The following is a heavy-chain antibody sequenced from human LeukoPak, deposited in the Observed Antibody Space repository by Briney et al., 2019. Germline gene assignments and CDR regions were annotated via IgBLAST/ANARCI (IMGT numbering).Heavy chain of an antibody. D-gene: IGHD3-22*01. CDR1: GGTFSSYA. V-gene: IGHV1-69*01. CDR3: ARGGYYDSSGYIQLDY. CDR2: IIPIFGTA. J-gene: IGHJ4*02. Sequence: SVKVSCKASGGTFSSYAISWVRQAPGQGLEWMGGIIPIFGTANYAQKFQGRVTITADESTSTAYMELSSLRSQDTAVYYCARGGYYDSSGYIQLDYWGQGTLVTVSS.